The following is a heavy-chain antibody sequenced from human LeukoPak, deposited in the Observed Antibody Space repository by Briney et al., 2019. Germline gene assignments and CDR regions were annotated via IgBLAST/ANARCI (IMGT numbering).Heavy chain of an antibody. V-gene: IGHV1-69*04. D-gene: IGHD5-18*01. CDR1: GGTFNNYA. CDR2: IVPILGIA. Sequence: ASVTVSCTASGGTFNNYAISWVRQAPGQGLEWMGRIVPILGIANYAQEFQGRLIITADKATSSAYMELSSLRSEDTAVSYCARDQGDNSYGYYAIWYAFDVWGQGTMVTVSS. CDR3: ARDQGDNSYGYYAIWYAFDV. J-gene: IGHJ3*01.